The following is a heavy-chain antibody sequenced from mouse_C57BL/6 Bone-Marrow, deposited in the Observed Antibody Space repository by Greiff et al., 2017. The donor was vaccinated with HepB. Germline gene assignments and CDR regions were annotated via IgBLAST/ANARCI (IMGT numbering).Heavy chain of an antibody. V-gene: IGHV1-4*01. CDR1: GYTFTSYT. Sequence: VQLQQSGAELARPGASVKMSCKASGYTFTSYTMHWVKQRPGQGLEWIGYINPSSGYTKYNQKFKDKATLTADKSSSTASMQLSSLTSEDSAVYYCERRGFYYGSSYWYFDVWGTGTTVTVSS. D-gene: IGHD1-1*01. J-gene: IGHJ1*03. CDR2: INPSSGYT. CDR3: ERRGFYYGSSYWYFDV.